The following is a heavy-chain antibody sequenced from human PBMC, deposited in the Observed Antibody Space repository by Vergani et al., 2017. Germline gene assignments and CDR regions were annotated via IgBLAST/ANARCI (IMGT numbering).Heavy chain of an antibody. Sequence: QVQLQQWGAGVVKPSGTLSLTCAVFGESFSSFYWSWIRQPPGKGLEWIGEINNDGHTNYNPSLESRLTMSVDTSKNQFSLKLNSMTAADTAVYYCARRPTWELGAFDIWGQGTLVTVSS. J-gene: IGHJ3*02. V-gene: IGHV4-34*02. CDR1: GESFSSFY. CDR3: ARRPTWELGAFDI. D-gene: IGHD1-26*01. CDR2: INNDGHT.